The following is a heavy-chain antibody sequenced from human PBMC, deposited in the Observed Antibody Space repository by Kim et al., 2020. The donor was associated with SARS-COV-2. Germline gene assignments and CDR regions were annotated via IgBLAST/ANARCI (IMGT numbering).Heavy chain of an antibody. Sequence: GGSLRLSCAASGFTFSSYAMSWVRQAPGKGLEWVSAISGSGGSTYYADSVKGRFTISRDNSKNTVYLQMNSLRAEDAAVYYCAKDCACIGYVRYYYGMDVWGQGTTVTVSS. V-gene: IGHV3-23*01. CDR2: ISGSGGST. J-gene: IGHJ6*02. D-gene: IGHD6-25*01. CDR1: GFTFSSYA. CDR3: AKDCACIGYVRYYYGMDV.